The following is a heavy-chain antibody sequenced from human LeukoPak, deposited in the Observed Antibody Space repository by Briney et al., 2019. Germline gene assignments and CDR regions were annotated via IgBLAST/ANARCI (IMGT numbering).Heavy chain of an antibody. J-gene: IGHJ6*03. D-gene: IGHD4-17*01. CDR3: ASSTVTVTTRFYYYYYMDV. V-gene: IGHV4-38-2*02. CDR1: GYSISSGYY. Sequence: SETLSLTCTVSGYSISSGYYWGWIRQPPGKGLEWIGSIYHSGSTYSNPSLKSRVTISVDTSKNQFSLKLSSVTAADTAVYYCASSTVTVTTRFYYYYYMDVWGKGTTVTVSS. CDR2: IYHSGST.